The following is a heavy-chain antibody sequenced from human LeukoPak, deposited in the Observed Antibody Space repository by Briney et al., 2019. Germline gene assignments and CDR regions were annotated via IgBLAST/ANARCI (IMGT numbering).Heavy chain of an antibody. CDR2: ISGSGGST. V-gene: IGHV3-23*01. D-gene: IGHD3-22*01. CDR3: AKNYDSSGYYYGPGGYSDY. J-gene: IGHJ4*02. Sequence: GGSLRLPCAASGFTFSSYAMSWVRQAPGKGLEWVSAISGSGGSTYYADSVKGRFTISRDNSKNTLYLQMNSLRAEDTAVYYCAKNYDSSGYYYGPGGYSDYWGQGTLVTVSS. CDR1: GFTFSSYA.